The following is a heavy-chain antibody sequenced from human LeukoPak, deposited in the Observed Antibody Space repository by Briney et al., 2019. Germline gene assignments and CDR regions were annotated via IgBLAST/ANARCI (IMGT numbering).Heavy chain of an antibody. CDR3: AKGYDSSGYYSFY. D-gene: IGHD3-22*01. V-gene: IGHV3-30*18. CDR2: ISYDGSNK. CDR1: GFTVSSNY. J-gene: IGHJ4*02. Sequence: GSLRLSCAASGFTVSSNYMSWVRQAPGKGLEWVAVISYDGSNKYYADSVKGRFTISRDNSKNTLYLQMNSLRAEDTAVYYCAKGYDSSGYYSFYWGQGTLVTVSS.